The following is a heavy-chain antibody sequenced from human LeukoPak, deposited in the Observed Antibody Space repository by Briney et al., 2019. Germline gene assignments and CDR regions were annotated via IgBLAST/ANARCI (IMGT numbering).Heavy chain of an antibody. CDR1: GFTFSHHY. D-gene: IGHD7-27*01. CDR3: ARDGDTTSKVDY. Sequence: GGSLRLSCAASGFTFSHHYMSWIRQAPGKGLEWISYITTSGAFYAYSVKGRFTISRDNAKNSLYLQMNSLRVEDTAVYYCARDGDTTSKVDYLGQGTLVTVSS. J-gene: IGHJ4*02. V-gene: IGHV3-11*01. CDR2: ITTSGA.